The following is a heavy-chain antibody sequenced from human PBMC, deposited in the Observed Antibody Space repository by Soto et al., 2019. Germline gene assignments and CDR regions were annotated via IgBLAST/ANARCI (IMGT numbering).Heavy chain of an antibody. CDR3: ARVPSP. J-gene: IGHJ5*02. CDR1: GGSISSGGYS. Sequence: SETLSLTCAVSGGSISSGGYSWSWLRQPPGKGLEWIGYIFHSGSTYYNPSLKSRVTISVDRSKNQFSLKLSSVTAADTAVYYCARVPSPWGQGTLVTVSS. CDR2: IFHSGST. V-gene: IGHV4-30-2*01.